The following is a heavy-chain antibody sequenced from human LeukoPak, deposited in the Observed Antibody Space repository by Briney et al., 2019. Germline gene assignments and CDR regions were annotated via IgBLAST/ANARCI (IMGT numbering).Heavy chain of an antibody. J-gene: IGHJ4*02. D-gene: IGHD2-15*01. Sequence: SETLSLTCTVSGGSISSYYWTWIRQPAGKGLEWIGRIYTSGSTDYNPSLKSRVTMSVDTSKNQFSLKLSSVTAADTAVYYCAREGRSGQQFDYWGQGTLVTVSS. CDR1: GGSISSYY. CDR2: IYTSGST. V-gene: IGHV4-4*07. CDR3: AREGRSGQQFDY.